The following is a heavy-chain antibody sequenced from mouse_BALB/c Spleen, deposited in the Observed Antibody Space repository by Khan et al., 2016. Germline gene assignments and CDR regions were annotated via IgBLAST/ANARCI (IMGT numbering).Heavy chain of an antibody. CDR3: ARFEGRGAMDY. J-gene: IGHJ4*01. D-gene: IGHD3-3*01. Sequence: VQLQQPGAELVKPGASVKLSCTASGFNIKDTYMHWVKQRPEQGLEWIGRIDPANGNTKYDPKFQGKATITADTSSNTAYLQLSSLTSEDTAVYYCARFEGRGAMDYWGQGTSVTVSP. CDR1: GFNIKDTY. V-gene: IGHV14-3*02. CDR2: IDPANGNT.